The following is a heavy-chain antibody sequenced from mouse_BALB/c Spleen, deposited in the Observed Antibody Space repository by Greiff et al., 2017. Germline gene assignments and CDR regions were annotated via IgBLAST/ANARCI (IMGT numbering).Heavy chain of an antibody. V-gene: IGHV3-6*02. CDR1: GYSITSGYY. CDR3: ARVGKVYFDY. Sequence: VQLKESGPGLVKPSQSLSLTCSVTGYSITSGYYWNWIRQFPGNKLEWMGYISYDGSNNYNPSLKNRISITRDTSKNQFFLKLNSVTTEDTATYYCARVGKVYFDYWGQGTTLTVAS. J-gene: IGHJ2*01. CDR2: ISYDGSN.